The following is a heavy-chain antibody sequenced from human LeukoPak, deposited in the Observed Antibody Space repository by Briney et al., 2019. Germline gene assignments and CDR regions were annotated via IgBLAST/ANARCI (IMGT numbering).Heavy chain of an antibody. CDR3: AREGVLGASDI. J-gene: IGHJ3*02. D-gene: IGHD3-3*02. CDR1: GGSISSGGYY. V-gene: IGHV4-31*03. CDR2: IYYSGST. Sequence: SETLSLTCNVSGGSISSGGYYWSWIRQHPGKGLEWIGCIYYSGSTYYNPSLKSRVTISVDTSKNQFSLKLSSVTAADTAVYYCAREGVLGASDIWGQGTMVTVSS.